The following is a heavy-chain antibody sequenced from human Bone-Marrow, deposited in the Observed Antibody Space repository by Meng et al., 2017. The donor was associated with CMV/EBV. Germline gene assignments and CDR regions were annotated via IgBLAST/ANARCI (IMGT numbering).Heavy chain of an antibody. D-gene: IGHD6-19*01. J-gene: IGHJ4*02. V-gene: IGHV1-2*02. CDR1: CYTLPDYY. CDR2: INPNTDT. CDR3: ARSSGWSRFDY. Sequence: VLCGPEVYTSGPSVTLPLNAFCYTLPDYYIPWVRRAPGQWLEWMGWINPNTDTNYAQNFQGRVTMTRDMSINTAYMELSRLTSGDTAVYYCARSSGWSRFDYWGQGTLVTVSS.